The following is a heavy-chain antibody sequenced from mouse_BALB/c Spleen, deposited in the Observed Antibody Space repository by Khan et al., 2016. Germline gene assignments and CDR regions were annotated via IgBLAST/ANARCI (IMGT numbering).Heavy chain of an antibody. J-gene: IGHJ2*01. Sequence: QIQLVQSGPELKKPGETVKISCKASGYIFTYSSLHWVQQAPEKGLEWMGWITTETGEPTYSDDFEGRFAFSLETSARTSYLQISNLEDEDRARYVCTLYDYEYFFDVWGQGSTLTVSS. CDR1: GYIFTYSS. CDR3: TLYDYEYFFDV. CDR2: ITTETGEP. D-gene: IGHD2-4*01. V-gene: IGHV9-2-1*01.